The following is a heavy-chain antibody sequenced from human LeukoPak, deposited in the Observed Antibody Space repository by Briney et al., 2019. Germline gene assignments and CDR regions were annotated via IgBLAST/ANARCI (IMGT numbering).Heavy chain of an antibody. Sequence: PGGSLRLSCAASGFTFSTYSMNWVRQAPGKGLEWLSSITRSSYIYYADSVKGRFTTSRDNAKNSLYLQMNSLRAEDTAVYYCARVMSRGAMVRGVIGVYDYWGQGTLVTVSS. CDR2: ITRSSYI. J-gene: IGHJ4*02. CDR1: GFTFSTYS. D-gene: IGHD3-10*01. V-gene: IGHV3-21*01. CDR3: ARVMSRGAMVRGVIGVYDY.